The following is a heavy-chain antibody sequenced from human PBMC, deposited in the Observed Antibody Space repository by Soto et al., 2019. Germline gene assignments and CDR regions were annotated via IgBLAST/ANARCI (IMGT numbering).Heavy chain of an antibody. J-gene: IGHJ6*02. CDR3: ARQVSSAWPPYYYDMDV. D-gene: IGHD6-25*01. Sequence: SETLSLTCAVYGGSFSGYYWSWIRQPPGRGLEWIGHIHYSGSTNYNPSLKSRVTISVDTSKNQVSLKLSSVTAADTAMYFCARQVSSAWPPYYYDMDVWGQGTTVTVPS. CDR2: IHYSGST. V-gene: IGHV4-59*08. CDR1: GGSFSGYY.